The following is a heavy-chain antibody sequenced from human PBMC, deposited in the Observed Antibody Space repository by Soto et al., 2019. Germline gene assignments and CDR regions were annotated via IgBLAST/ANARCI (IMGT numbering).Heavy chain of an antibody. CDR2: ISSSGSTI. Sequence: GGTLRLSCAASGFTFSDYYMSWLRRAPGKGLEGVSYISSSGSTIYYADSVKGRFTISRDNAKNSLYLQMNSLRAEDTAVYYCARDPSTVTTLSYYYYCMDVWGQGTTVTVSS. V-gene: IGHV3-11*01. J-gene: IGHJ6*02. CDR3: ARDPSTVTTLSYYYYCMDV. CDR1: GFTFSDYY. D-gene: IGHD4-4*01.